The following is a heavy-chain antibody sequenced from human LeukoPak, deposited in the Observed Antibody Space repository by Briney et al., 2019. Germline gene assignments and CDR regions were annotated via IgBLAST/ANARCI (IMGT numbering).Heavy chain of an antibody. CDR3: AAGGGLGNFNWFDS. D-gene: IGHD2-8*02. V-gene: IGHV3-23*01. CDR1: RFTYSNFH. J-gene: IGHJ5*01. Sequence: GGSLRLSCTPSRFTYSNFHMNWVRQAPGQGLEWVSVISNGGGHTYYAGSVEGRFFTSRDNYKNTLYLQMNSLGVEDTAVYYCAAGGGLGNFNWFDSWGQGTLVTVSS. CDR2: ISNGGGHT.